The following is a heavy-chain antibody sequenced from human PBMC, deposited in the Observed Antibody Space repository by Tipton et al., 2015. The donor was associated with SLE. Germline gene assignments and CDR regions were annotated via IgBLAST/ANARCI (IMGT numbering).Heavy chain of an antibody. D-gene: IGHD2-15*01. Sequence: TLSLTCAVSGYSISSGYYWGWIRQPPGKGLEWSGGIYHSGSTYYNPSLKSRFTISLDASKNQFSLKMTSVTTADTAVYYCARFCDGGRCPDYWGQGILVTVSS. CDR2: IYHSGST. V-gene: IGHV4-38-2*01. CDR1: GYSISSGYY. J-gene: IGHJ4*02. CDR3: ARFCDGGRCPDY.